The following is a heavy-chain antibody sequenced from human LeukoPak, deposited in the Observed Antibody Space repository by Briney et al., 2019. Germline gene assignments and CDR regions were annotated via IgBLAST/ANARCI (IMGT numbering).Heavy chain of an antibody. CDR2: INSDGSST. Sequence: GGSLRLSCAASGFTFSSYWMHWVRQAPGKGLVWVSRINSDGSSTSYADSVKGRFTISRDNAKNTLYLQMNSLRAEDTAVYYCAGAIRDYGDYVGYWGQGTLVTVSS. V-gene: IGHV3-74*01. D-gene: IGHD4-17*01. CDR1: GFTFSSYW. J-gene: IGHJ4*02. CDR3: AGAIRDYGDYVGY.